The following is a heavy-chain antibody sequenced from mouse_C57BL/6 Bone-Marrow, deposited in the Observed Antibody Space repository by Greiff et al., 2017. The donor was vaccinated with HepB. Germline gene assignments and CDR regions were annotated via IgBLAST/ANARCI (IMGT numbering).Heavy chain of an antibody. CDR1: GYTFTSYW. V-gene: IGHV1-69*01. Sequence: QVQLQQPGAELVMPGASVKLSCKASGYTFTSYWMHWVKQRPGQGLEWIGEIDPSDSYTNYNQKVKGKSTLTVDKSSSTAYMQLSSLTSEDSAVYYCARDYYGSFYAMDYWGQGTSITVSS. J-gene: IGHJ4*01. D-gene: IGHD1-1*01. CDR3: ARDYYGSFYAMDY. CDR2: IDPSDSYT.